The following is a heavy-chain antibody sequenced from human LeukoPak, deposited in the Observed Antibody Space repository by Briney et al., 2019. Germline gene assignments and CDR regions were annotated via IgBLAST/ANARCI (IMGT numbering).Heavy chain of an antibody. CDR3: ARVATTYYYDSSARD. J-gene: IGHJ4*02. Sequence: ASVKVSCKASGYTFTSYGISWVRQAPGQGLEWMGWISAYNGNTNYAQKLQGRVTMTTDTSTSTAYMELRSLRSDDTAVYYCARVATTYYYDSSARDWGQGTLVTVSS. V-gene: IGHV1-18*01. CDR1: GYTFTSYG. D-gene: IGHD3-22*01. CDR2: ISAYNGNT.